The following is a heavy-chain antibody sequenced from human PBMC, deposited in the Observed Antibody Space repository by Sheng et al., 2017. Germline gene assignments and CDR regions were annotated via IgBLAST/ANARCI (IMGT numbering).Heavy chain of an antibody. Sequence: QVQLQQWGAGLLKPSETLSLTCAVYGGSFSGYYWSWIRQPPGKGLEWIGEINHSGSTNYNPSLKSRVTISVDTSKNQFSLKLSSVTAADTAVYYCARPMVRGVRWFDPWGQGTLVTVVL. CDR1: GGSFSGYY. V-gene: IGHV4-34*01. J-gene: IGHJ5*02. CDR2: INHSGST. CDR3: ARPMVRGVRWFDP. D-gene: IGHD3-10*01.